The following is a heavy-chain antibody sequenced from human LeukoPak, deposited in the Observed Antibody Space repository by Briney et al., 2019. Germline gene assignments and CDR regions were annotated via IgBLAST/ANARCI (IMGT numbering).Heavy chain of an antibody. V-gene: IGHV4-61*02. CDR1: GGSISSGSYY. J-gene: IGHJ4*02. CDR2: IYTSGST. D-gene: IGHD3-9*01. Sequence: SETLSLTCTVSGGSISSGSYYWSWIRQPAGKGLEWIGRIYTSGSTNYNPSLKSRVTISVDTSENQFSLKLSSVTAADTAVYYCARVRARYFDWLLYQEFDYWGQGTLVTVSS. CDR3: ARVRARYFDWLLYQEFDY.